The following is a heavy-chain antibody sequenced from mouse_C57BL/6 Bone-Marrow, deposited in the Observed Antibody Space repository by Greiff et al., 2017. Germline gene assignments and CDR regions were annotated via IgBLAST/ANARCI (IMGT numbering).Heavy chain of an antibody. D-gene: IGHD1-1*01. J-gene: IGHJ1*03. CDR2: IWSGGST. CDR3: ARKGDYGSNDWYFDV. Sequence: VMLVESGPGLVQPSQSLSITCTVSGFSLTSYGVHWVRQSPGKGLEWLGVIWSGGSTDYNAAFISRLSISKDNSKSQVFFKMNSLQADDTAIYYCARKGDYGSNDWYFDVWGTGTTVTVSS. CDR1: GFSLTSYG. V-gene: IGHV2-2*01.